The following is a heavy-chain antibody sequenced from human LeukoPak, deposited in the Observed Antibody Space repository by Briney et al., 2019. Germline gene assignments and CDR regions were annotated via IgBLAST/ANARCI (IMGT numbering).Heavy chain of an antibody. J-gene: IGHJ3*02. Sequence: GGSLRLSCAASGFTFSSYGMSWVRQAPGKGLEWVSAISGSGGSTYYADSVKGRFTISRDNSKNSLYLQMNSLRAEDMALYYCAKDTLRYFDGPSGAFDIWGQGTMVTVSS. CDR1: GFTFSSYG. CDR2: ISGSGGST. V-gene: IGHV3-23*01. CDR3: AKDTLRYFDGPSGAFDI. D-gene: IGHD3-9*01.